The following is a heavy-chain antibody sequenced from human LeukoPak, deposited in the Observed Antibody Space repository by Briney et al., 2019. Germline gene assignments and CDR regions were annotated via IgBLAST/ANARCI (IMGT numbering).Heavy chain of an antibody. V-gene: IGHV3-30*02. J-gene: IGHJ4*02. Sequence: GGSLRLSCAASGFTFSSYGMHWVRQAPGKGLEWVAFIRYDGSNKYYADSVKGRFTISRDNSKNTLYLQMNSLRAEDTAVYYCAKDIAETSYYFDYWGQGTLVTVSS. CDR1: GFTFSSYG. D-gene: IGHD6-13*01. CDR3: AKDIAETSYYFDY. CDR2: IRYDGSNK.